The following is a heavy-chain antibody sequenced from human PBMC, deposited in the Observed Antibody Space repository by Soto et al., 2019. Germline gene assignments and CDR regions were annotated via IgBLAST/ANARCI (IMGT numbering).Heavy chain of an antibody. Sequence: QVQLQESGPGLVKPSETLSLSCTVSGGSFSSYYCNWVRKSAGKGLEWIGRIYPTGRTTYNPSLKSRLTMSVDTSKNQFSLRLTSMPAADTAVYYCATGRSEIVPGAMDTWGQGTLVTVSS. CDR2: IYPTGRT. D-gene: IGHD2-2*01. CDR1: GGSFSSYY. J-gene: IGHJ5*02. CDR3: ATGRSEIVPGAMDT. V-gene: IGHV4-4*07.